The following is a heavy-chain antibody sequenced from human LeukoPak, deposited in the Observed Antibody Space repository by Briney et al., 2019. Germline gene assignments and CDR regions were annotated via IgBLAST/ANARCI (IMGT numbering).Heavy chain of an antibody. J-gene: IGHJ6*03. CDR1: GFSFMTYS. D-gene: IGHD3-10*01. V-gene: IGHV3-21*01. Sequence: RTGGSLRLSCAASGFSFMTYSMSWVRQAPGKGLEWVSAISSGGSYIYYADSVKGRFTISRGDAKKSLYLQMNSLRAEDTAVYYCARDGWFGELLAPYYMDVWGKGTTVTISS. CDR3: ARDGWFGELLAPYYMDV. CDR2: ISSGGSYI.